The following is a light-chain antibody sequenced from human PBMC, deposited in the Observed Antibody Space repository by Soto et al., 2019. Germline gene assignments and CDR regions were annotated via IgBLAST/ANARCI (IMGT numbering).Light chain of an antibody. CDR3: QSYDSSLSDVV. J-gene: IGLJ2*01. Sequence: QSVLTQPPSVSGAPGQRVTISCTGSSSNIGAGYYVAWYQQLPGTAPKLLISGNSNRPSGVPDRFSGSKSGTSASLAITGLQAEDEADYYCQSYDSSLSDVVFGGGTKLTVL. V-gene: IGLV1-40*01. CDR1: SSNIGAGYY. CDR2: GNS.